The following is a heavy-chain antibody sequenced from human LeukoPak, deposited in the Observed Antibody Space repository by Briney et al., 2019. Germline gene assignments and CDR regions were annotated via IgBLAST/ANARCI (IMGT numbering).Heavy chain of an antibody. CDR1: GFTFSSYS. Sequence: GGSLRLSCAASGFTFSSYSMNWVRQAPGKGLEWVSYISSSSSTIYYADSVKGRFTISRDNAKNSLYLQMNSLRAEDTAVYYCARDASLLWFGESDAFDIWGQGTMVTVSS. CDR3: ARDASLLWFGESDAFDI. D-gene: IGHD3-10*01. CDR2: ISSSSSTI. J-gene: IGHJ3*02. V-gene: IGHV3-48*01.